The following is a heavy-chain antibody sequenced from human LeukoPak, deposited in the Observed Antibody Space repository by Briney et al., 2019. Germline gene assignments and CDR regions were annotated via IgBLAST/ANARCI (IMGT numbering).Heavy chain of an antibody. CDR3: ARGGAAAATVGAFDI. CDR2: IYYSGST. V-gene: IGHV4-59*12. J-gene: IGHJ3*02. CDR1: GGSISSYY. D-gene: IGHD6-13*01. Sequence: SETLSLTCTVSGGSISSYYWSWIRQPPGKGLEWIGYIYYSGSTNYNPSLKSRVTISVDTSKSQFSLKLSSVTAADTAVYYCARGGAAAATVGAFDIWGQGTMVTVSS.